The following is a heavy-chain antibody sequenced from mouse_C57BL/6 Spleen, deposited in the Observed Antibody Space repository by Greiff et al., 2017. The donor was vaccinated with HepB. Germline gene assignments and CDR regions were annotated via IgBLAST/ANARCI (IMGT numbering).Heavy chain of an antibody. J-gene: IGHJ1*03. CDR2: IDPEDGET. CDR3: ARTIATVGAHWYFDV. CDR1: GFNIKDYY. D-gene: IGHD1-1*01. Sequence: VQLQQSGAELVKPGASVQLSCTASGFNIKDYYIHWVKQRTEQGLEWIGRIDPEDGETKYAPKFQGKATITADTSSNTAYLQLSSLTSEDTAVYYCARTIATVGAHWYFDVWGTGTTVTVSS. V-gene: IGHV14-2*01.